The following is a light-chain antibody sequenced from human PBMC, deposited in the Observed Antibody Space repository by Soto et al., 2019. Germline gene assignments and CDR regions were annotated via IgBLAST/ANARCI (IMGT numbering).Light chain of an antibody. V-gene: IGLV2-23*02. Sequence: QSALTQPASVSGSPGQSITTSCTGTSSDVGSYNLVSWYQQHPGKAPKLMIYEVSKRPSGVSNRFSGSKSGNTASLTISGLQAEDEADYYCCSYAGSSTFGVFGGGTKLTVL. CDR3: CSYAGSSTFGV. CDR2: EVS. J-gene: IGLJ3*02. CDR1: SSDVGSYNL.